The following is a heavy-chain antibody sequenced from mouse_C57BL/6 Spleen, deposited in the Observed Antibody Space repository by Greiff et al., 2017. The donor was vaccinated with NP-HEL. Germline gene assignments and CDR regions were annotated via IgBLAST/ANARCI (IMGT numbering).Heavy chain of an antibody. Sequence: VQLQQPGAELVKPGATVKMSCKASGYTFTSYWITWVKQRPGQGLEWIGDIYPGSGSTNYNEKFKSKATLTVDTSSSTAYMQLSSLTSEDSAVYYCARTPPGSSPFDYWGQGTTLTVSS. J-gene: IGHJ2*01. V-gene: IGHV1-55*01. CDR2: IYPGSGST. D-gene: IGHD1-1*01. CDR1: GYTFTSYW. CDR3: ARTPPGSSPFDY.